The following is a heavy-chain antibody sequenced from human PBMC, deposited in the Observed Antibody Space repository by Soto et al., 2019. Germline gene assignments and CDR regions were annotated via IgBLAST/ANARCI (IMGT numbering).Heavy chain of an antibody. V-gene: IGHV1-18*01. Sequence: QVQLVQSGAEVKKPGASVKVSCKASGYTFTSYGLSWVRQAPGQGLEWMGRISAYNYNTNYAQKLQGRVTMTTDTSTSTAYMELRSLSSAATAVYYCARLLGAIGPWFDPGGQGTLVTVSS. J-gene: IGHJ5*02. CDR3: ARLLGAIGPWFDP. CDR2: ISAYNYNT. CDR1: GYTFTSYG. D-gene: IGHD1-26*01.